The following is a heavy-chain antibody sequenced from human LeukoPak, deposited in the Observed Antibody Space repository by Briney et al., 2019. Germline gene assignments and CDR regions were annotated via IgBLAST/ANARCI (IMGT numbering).Heavy chain of an antibody. CDR1: GGSISSSSSY. CDR2: IFYSGST. CDR3: ARHYFDGSKPRLFDY. V-gene: IGHV4-39*01. J-gene: IGHJ4*02. D-gene: IGHD4-23*01. Sequence: SETLSLTCTVSGGSISSSSSYWGWIRQPPGKGLEWIGSIFYSGSTNYNPSLKSRVTISVDTSKSQFSLKLSSVTAADTAVYYCARHYFDGSKPRLFDYWGQGTLVTVSS.